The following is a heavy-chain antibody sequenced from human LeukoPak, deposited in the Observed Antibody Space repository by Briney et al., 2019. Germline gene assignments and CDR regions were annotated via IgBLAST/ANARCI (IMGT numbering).Heavy chain of an antibody. D-gene: IGHD4-23*01. V-gene: IGHV1-24*01. CDR1: GYTLTELS. CDR3: ARGDRWMYNWFDP. J-gene: IGHJ5*02. Sequence: ASVKVSCKVSGYTLTELSMHWVRQAPGKGLEWMGGFDPEDGETIYAQKFQGRVTITADESTSTAYMELSSLRSEDTAVYYCARGDRWMYNWFDPWGQGTLVTVSS. CDR2: FDPEDGET.